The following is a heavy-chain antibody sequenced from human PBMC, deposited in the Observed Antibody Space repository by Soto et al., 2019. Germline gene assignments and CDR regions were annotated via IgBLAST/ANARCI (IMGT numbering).Heavy chain of an antibody. CDR1: GFIFSNYW. D-gene: IGHD2-21*01. Sequence: EVHLVESGGGLVQPGGSLRLSCAASGFIFSNYWMHWVRQVQGKGLVWVSRINTDGRETNYADSVKGRFTVSRDNAKNTQFLKMNSLRVEDTDVYYCARDGEGYWGQGTLVTVSS. V-gene: IGHV3-74*01. J-gene: IGHJ4*02. CDR3: ARDGEGY. CDR2: INTDGRET.